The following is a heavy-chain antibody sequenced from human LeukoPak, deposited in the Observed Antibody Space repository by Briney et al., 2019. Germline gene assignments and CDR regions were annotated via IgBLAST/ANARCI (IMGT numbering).Heavy chain of an antibody. J-gene: IGHJ4*02. D-gene: IGHD3-16*01. CDR2: IYYSGST. CDR1: GGSISSSSYY. V-gene: IGHV4-39*01. Sequence: SETLSLTCTVSGGSISSSSYYWGWIRQPPGKGLEWIGSIYYSGSTYYNPSLKSRVTISVDTSKNQFSLKLSSVTAADTAVYYCARHRGMRGGGYYCDYWGQGTLVTVSS. CDR3: ARHRGMRGGGYYCDY.